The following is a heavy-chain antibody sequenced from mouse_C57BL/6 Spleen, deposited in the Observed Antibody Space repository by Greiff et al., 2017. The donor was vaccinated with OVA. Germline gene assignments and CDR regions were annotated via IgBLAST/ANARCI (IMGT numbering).Heavy chain of an antibody. J-gene: IGHJ2*01. Sequence: EVQLQQSGPELVKPGASVKISCKASGYSFTGYYMNWVKQSPEKSLEWIGEINPSTGGTTYNQKFKAKATLTVDKSSSTAYMQLKSLTSEDSAVYYCARSDDYGYGFDYWGQGTTLTVSS. CDR2: INPSTGGT. CDR1: GYSFTGYY. CDR3: ARSDDYGYGFDY. D-gene: IGHD2-4*01. V-gene: IGHV1-42*01.